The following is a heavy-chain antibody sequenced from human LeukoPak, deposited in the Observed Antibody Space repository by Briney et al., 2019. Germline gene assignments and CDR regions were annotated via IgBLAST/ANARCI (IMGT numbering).Heavy chain of an antibody. Sequence: SVKVSCKASGGTFSSYAISWVRQAPGQGLGWMGGIIPIFGTANYAQKFQGRVTITADESTSTAYMELSSLRSEDTAVYYCARESLRCSGGSCYQGRTFDYWGQGTLVTVSS. CDR2: IIPIFGTA. CDR3: ARESLRCSGGSCYQGRTFDY. CDR1: GGTFSSYA. V-gene: IGHV1-69*13. J-gene: IGHJ4*02. D-gene: IGHD2-15*01.